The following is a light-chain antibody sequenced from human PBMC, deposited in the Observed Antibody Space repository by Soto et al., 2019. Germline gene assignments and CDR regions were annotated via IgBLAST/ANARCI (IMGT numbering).Light chain of an antibody. CDR2: LGS. J-gene: IGKJ5*01. Sequence: DIVMTQSPLSLPVTPGEPASISWRSSRSLXHSNGYNYLDWYLQKSGQSPQLLIYLGSNRASGVPDRFSGSGSGTDFTLKISRVEAEDVGVYYCMQSTHWPRITFGQGTRLEIK. CDR3: MQSTHWPRIT. CDR1: RSLXHSNGYNY. V-gene: IGKV2-28*01.